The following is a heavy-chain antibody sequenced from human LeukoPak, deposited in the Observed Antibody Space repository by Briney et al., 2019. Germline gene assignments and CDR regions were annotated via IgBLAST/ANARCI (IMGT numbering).Heavy chain of an antibody. CDR2: IYSGGST. CDR3: ATYRRGYHDSSESYYFDY. J-gene: IGHJ4*02. CDR1: GFTVSSNY. V-gene: IGHV3-53*01. Sequence: GGSLRLSCAASGFTVSSNYMSWVRQAPGKGLEWVSVIYSGGSTYYADSVKDRFTISRDNSKNTLYLQMNGLRAEDTAVYYCATYRRGYHDSSESYYFDYWGQGTLVTVSS. D-gene: IGHD3-22*01.